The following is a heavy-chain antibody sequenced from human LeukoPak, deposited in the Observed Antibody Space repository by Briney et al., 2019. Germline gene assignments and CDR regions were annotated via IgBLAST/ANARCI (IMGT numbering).Heavy chain of an antibody. D-gene: IGHD3-22*01. Sequence: GGSLRLSCAASGFTFSSYDMHWVRQATGKGLEWVSAIGTAGDTYYPGSVKGRFTISRENAKNSLYLQMYSLRAGDTAVYYCAREGTYDSKPGAFDIWGQGTMVTVSS. CDR2: IGTAGDT. V-gene: IGHV3-13*01. CDR1: GFTFSSYD. CDR3: AREGTYDSKPGAFDI. J-gene: IGHJ3*02.